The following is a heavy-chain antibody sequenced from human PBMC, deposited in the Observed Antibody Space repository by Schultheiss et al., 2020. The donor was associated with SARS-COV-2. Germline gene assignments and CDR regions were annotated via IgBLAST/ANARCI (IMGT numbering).Heavy chain of an antibody. Sequence: GGSLRLSCAVSGFTFSTYTMNWVRQAPGKGLEWVSSISSSGSTIYYADSVKGRFTISRDNAKNSLYLQMNSLRAEDTAVYYCASLISSSSPWGQGTLVTVSS. CDR2: ISSSGSTI. D-gene: IGHD2-2*01. V-gene: IGHV3-48*04. CDR1: GFTFSTYT. J-gene: IGHJ5*02. CDR3: ASLISSSSP.